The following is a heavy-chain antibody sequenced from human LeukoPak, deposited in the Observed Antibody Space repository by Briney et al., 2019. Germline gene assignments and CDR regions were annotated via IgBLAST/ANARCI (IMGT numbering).Heavy chain of an antibody. CDR2: ISYDGSNK. CDR3: ARDRYSSSWEVDY. D-gene: IGHD6-13*01. CDR1: GFTFSSYG. V-gene: IGHV3-30*03. J-gene: IGHJ4*02. Sequence: GGSLRLSCAASGFTFSSYGMHWVRQAPGKGLEWVAVISYDGSNKYYADSVKGRFTISRDNSKNTLYLQMNSLRAEDTAVYYCARDRYSSSWEVDYWGQGTLVTVSS.